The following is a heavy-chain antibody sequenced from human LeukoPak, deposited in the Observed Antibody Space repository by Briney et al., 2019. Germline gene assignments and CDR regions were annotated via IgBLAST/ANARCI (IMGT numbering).Heavy chain of an antibody. V-gene: IGHV3-7*01. CDR2: MNQDGSRK. CDR1: GFTFSNYW. D-gene: IGHD3-22*01. CDR3: TRDRPDDNAWAAGS. J-gene: IGHJ5*02. Sequence: GGSLRLSCAASGFTFSNYWMGWVRQAPGKGLEWVANMNQDGSRKYYVGSVKGRFTISRDNAKNSVFLLMNSLRAEDTAVYYCTRDRPDDNAWAAGSWGQGTLVTVS.